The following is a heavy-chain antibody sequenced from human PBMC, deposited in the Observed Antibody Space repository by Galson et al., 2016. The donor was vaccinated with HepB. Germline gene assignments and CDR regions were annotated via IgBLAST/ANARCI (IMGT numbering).Heavy chain of an antibody. CDR2: INPYSDNT. Sequence: SVKVSCKASGYTFTSYGLSWVRQAPGQGLEWMGWINPYSDNTNYAQKFQGRVAMTTDPSTSTAYMELRSLRSDDTAVYYCARGGTVSVGYFYYLDVWGKGTTVTVSS. V-gene: IGHV1-18*04. CDR3: ARGGTVSVGYFYYLDV. J-gene: IGHJ6*03. CDR1: GYTFTSYG. D-gene: IGHD2/OR15-2a*01.